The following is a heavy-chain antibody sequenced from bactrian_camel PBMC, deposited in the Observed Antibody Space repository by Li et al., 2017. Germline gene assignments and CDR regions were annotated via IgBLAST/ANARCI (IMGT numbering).Heavy chain of an antibody. D-gene: IGHD2*01. CDR2: IYTGGSYI. J-gene: IGHJ4*01. CDR1: GDTQIHYC. Sequence: HVQLVESGGDSVQPGGSLALSCAASGDTQIHYCMAWFRQGPGKEREVIASIYTGGSYIYYVDSVKGRFTISQDNAKNTLYLQMDSLRPEDTAMYYCATDAGGYYPFVRPPLIKETITLGARGPRSPSP. V-gene: IGHV3S1*01. CDR3: ATDAGGYYPFVRPPLIKETITL.